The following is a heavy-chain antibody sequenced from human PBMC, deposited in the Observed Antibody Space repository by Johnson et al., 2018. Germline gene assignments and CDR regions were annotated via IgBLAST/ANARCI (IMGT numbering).Heavy chain of an antibody. V-gene: IGHV3-30*04. J-gene: IGHJ3*02. CDR1: GFTFSSYA. D-gene: IGHD2-2*01. Sequence: EQLVESGGGVVQPRRSRRLSCAASGFTFSSYAMHWVRQAPGKGLEWVAVIWYDGSNKYYADSVKGRFTISRDNSKNTLYLQMNSLRAEDTAVYYWAKDPGYCSSTSCDDAFDIWGQGTMVTVSS. CDR3: AKDPGYCSSTSCDDAFDI. CDR2: IWYDGSNK.